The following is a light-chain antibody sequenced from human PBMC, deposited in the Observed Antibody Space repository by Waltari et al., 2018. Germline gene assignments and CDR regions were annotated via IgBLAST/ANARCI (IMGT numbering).Light chain of an antibody. CDR1: QSLVFSSNNKNY. Sequence: DIVLTQSPDSLAVSLGERATINCKSSQSLVFSSNNKNYLGWYQQKTGQPPKLLITWASIRESGVPDRFSGSGSGTDFTLTISSLQAEDVAVYYCQQCYTFPYTFGQGTKLEIK. V-gene: IGKV4-1*01. J-gene: IGKJ2*01. CDR2: WAS. CDR3: QQCYTFPYT.